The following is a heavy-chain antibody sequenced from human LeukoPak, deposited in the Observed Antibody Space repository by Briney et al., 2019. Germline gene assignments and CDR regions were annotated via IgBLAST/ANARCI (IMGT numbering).Heavy chain of an antibody. CDR1: GYTFSKFG. Sequence: ASVKVSCKASGYTFSKFGIGWLRQAPGQGPEWMGWINVYNGNTNYAQKLQGRVTMTTDASTSTAYLELRSLRSDDTAVYYCARDDPNRGYDFDYWGQGTLVTVSS. CDR2: INVYNGNT. D-gene: IGHD5-12*01. J-gene: IGHJ4*02. CDR3: ARDDPNRGYDFDY. V-gene: IGHV1-18*01.